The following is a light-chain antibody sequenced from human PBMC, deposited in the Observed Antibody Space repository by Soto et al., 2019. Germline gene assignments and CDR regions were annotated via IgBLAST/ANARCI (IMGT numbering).Light chain of an antibody. CDR1: QSVSSN. Sequence: IVLTQSPATLSSFPGDRATLSCRAGQSVSSNLAWYQQKPGQAPRLLIYGASTRATGIPARFSGSGSGTEFTLTISSLQSEDFAAYYCQQYNNWPKTFGQGTKVDI. J-gene: IGKJ1*01. V-gene: IGKV3-15*01. CDR3: QQYNNWPKT. CDR2: GAS.